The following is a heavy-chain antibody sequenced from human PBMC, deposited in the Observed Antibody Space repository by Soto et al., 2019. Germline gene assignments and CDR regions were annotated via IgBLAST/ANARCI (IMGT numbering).Heavy chain of an antibody. CDR1: GFNFSDFG. CDR2: TSFDESSE. V-gene: IGHV3-33*01. J-gene: IGHJ6*02. Sequence: GGYLRLSCAASGFNFSDFGMHWVRQAPGKGLAWVAVTSFDESSENYADSVQGRFIISRDNSKKTLYLQMSSLRAEDKAVYYCARVMCQTYSAKWFYYGMDVWGRGTTVTVSS. D-gene: IGHD1-26*01. CDR3: ARVMCQTYSAKWFYYGMDV.